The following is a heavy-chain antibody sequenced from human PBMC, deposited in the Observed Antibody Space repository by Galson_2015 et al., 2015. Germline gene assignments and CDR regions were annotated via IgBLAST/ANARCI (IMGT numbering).Heavy chain of an antibody. CDR2: INPSGGGT. CDR3: ARRIVTPGAFDY. J-gene: IGHJ4*02. D-gene: IGHD3-22*01. Sequence: SVKVSCKASGYTFSSYSIHWVRQAPGQGLEWMGIINPSGGGTSYAQRFQGRVTMTRDTSTSTVYMELSSLRSDDTAVYYCARRIVTPGAFDYWGQGTLVPVSS. V-gene: IGHV1-46*01. CDR1: GYTFSSYS.